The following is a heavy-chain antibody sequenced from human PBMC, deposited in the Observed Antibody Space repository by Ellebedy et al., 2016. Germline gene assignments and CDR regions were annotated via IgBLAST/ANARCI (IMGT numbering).Heavy chain of an antibody. CDR2: VSYTGSL. CDR1: GDAFRTYSFY. J-gene: IGHJ5*02. CDR3: ARQKEAAMNWLDP. D-gene: IGHD6-13*01. Sequence: SETLSLXXNVSGDAFRTYSFYWTWIRQPPGKGLEWIGSVSYTGSLYHNPSLKSRVTISVDTSNNNFSLRLSSVTAADTAVYYCARQKEAAMNWLDPWGQGVLVTVSS. V-gene: IGHV4-39*01.